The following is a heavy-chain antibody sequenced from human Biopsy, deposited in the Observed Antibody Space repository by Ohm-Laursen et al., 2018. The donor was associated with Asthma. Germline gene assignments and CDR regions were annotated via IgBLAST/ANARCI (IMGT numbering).Heavy chain of an antibody. J-gene: IGHJ3*01. CDR3: ARTYYDFLAGQVKDVFGV. CDR2: VNTGNGDT. D-gene: IGHD3-9*01. Sequence: ASVKVSCKASGYNFISFAIHWVRQAPGQRLEWMGWVNTGNGDTKYSQKFQGRVTITRDTSASTAYMELRSLRPEDTATYYCARTYYDFLAGQVKDVFGVWGQGTMVTVSS. V-gene: IGHV1-3*04. CDR1: GYNFISFA.